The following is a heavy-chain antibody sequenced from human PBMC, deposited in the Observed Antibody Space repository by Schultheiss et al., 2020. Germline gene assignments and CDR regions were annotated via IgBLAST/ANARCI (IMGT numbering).Heavy chain of an antibody. V-gene: IGHV4-38-2*02. J-gene: IGHJ6*03. Sequence: SETLSLTCTVSGYSISSGYYWGWIRQPPGKGLEWIGSIYHSGSTYYNPSLKSRVTISVDTSKNQFSLKLSSVTAADTAVYYCAGGSGYSYGYPFIFYYYYMDVWGKGTTVTVSS. D-gene: IGHD5-18*01. CDR2: IYHSGST. CDR1: GYSISSGYY. CDR3: AGGSGYSYGYPFIFYYYYMDV.